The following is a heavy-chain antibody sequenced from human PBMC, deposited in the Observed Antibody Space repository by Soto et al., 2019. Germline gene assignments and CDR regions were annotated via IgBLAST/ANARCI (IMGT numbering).Heavy chain of an antibody. D-gene: IGHD3-3*01. J-gene: IGHJ6*02. CDR2: ISAYNGNT. Sequence: GASVKVSCKASGYTFTSYGISWVRQAPGQGLEWMGWISAYNGNTNYAQKLQGRVTMTTDTSTSTAYMELRSLRSDDTAVYYCARDLPRFLEWLSNYYYQTLDVWGQGTTVTVSS. CDR3: ARDLPRFLEWLSNYYYQTLDV. CDR1: GYTFTSYG. V-gene: IGHV1-18*01.